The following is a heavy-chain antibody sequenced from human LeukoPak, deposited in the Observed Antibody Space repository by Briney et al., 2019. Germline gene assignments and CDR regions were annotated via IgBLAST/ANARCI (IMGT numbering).Heavy chain of an antibody. J-gene: IGHJ4*02. CDR3: ARVPLTYYYDSSGYYLTGRRDY. D-gene: IGHD3-22*01. CDR2: IYYSGST. V-gene: IGHV4-30-4*01. CDR1: GGSISSGDYY. Sequence: SETLSLTCTVSGGSISSGDYYWSWIRQPPGKGLEWIGYIYYSGSTYYNPSLKSRVTISVDTSKNQFSLKLSSVTAADTAVYYCARVPLTYYYDSSGYYLTGRRDYWGQGTLVTVSS.